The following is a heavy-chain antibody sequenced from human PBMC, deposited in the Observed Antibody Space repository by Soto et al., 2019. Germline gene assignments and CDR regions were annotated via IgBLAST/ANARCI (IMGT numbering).Heavy chain of an antibody. CDR3: EKDSELLWCGELFGPPWFDP. CDR1: GLTFSSYG. V-gene: IGHV3-30*18. J-gene: IGHJ5*02. CDR2: ISYDGSNK. Sequence: GVSLRLSCAASGLTFSSYGMHWVRQAPGKGLEWVAVISYDGSNKYYADSVKGRFTISRDNSKNTLYLQMNSLRAEDTAVYYCEKDSELLWCGELFGPPWFDPRGKGTLVTVSS. D-gene: IGHD3-10*01.